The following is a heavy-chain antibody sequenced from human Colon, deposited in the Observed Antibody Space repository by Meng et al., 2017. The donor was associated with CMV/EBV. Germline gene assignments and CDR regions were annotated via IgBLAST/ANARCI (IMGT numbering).Heavy chain of an antibody. CDR2: SYNDGST. V-gene: IGHV3-53*01. CDR1: GFTVTNNF. J-gene: IGHJ4*02. Sequence: GESLKISCAASGFTVTNNFMTWVRQAPGKGLEWVSLSYNDGSTYYADSVKGRFTISRDTSKNTVYLRMNSLRPDDSAVYYCASTGCNNTVWGQGTLVTVSS. D-gene: IGHD2/OR15-2a*01. CDR3: ASTGCNNTV.